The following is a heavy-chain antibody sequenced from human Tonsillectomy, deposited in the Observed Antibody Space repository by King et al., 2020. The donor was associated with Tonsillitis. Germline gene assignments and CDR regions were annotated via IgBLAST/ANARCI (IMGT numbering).Heavy chain of an antibody. D-gene: IGHD2-15*01. J-gene: IGHJ6*02. CDR3: ASGPGYCSGGSCYYYYGMDV. V-gene: IGHV4-39*01. Sequence: QLQESGPGLVKPSETLSLTCSVSGGSISSSSYYWGWIRQPPGKGLEWIGSIYYRGSTYYNPSLKSRVTISVDTSKNQFSLKLSSVTAADTAVYYCASGPGYCSGGSCYYYYGMDVWGQGTTVTVSS. CDR1: GGSISSSSYY. CDR2: IYYRGST.